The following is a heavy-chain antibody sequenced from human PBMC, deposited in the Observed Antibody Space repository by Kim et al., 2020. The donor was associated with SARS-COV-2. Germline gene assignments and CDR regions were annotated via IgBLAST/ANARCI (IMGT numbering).Heavy chain of an antibody. D-gene: IGHD4-17*01. J-gene: IGHJ6*02. CDR3: AKDTTTVTYYYYYGMDV. V-gene: IGHV3-9*01. Sequence: VKGRFTISGDNAKNSLYLQMNSLRAEDTALYYCAKDTTTVTYYYYYGMDVWGQGTTVTVSS.